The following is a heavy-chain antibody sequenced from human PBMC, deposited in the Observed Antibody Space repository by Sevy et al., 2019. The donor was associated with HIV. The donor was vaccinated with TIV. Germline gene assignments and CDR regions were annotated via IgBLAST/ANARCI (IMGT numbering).Heavy chain of an antibody. CDR3: ARAYCRGGRCYSLAY. J-gene: IGHJ4*02. CDR2: IGAHNGDT. Sequence: ASVKVSCHTSGYTFTSYRISWVRQAPGQGLEWMGWIGAHNGDTDYVRNFQGRVTMITETSTSTAYMELRSLRSDDTAVYYCARAYCRGGRCYSLAYWGQGTLVTVSS. CDR1: GYTFTSYR. D-gene: IGHD2-15*01. V-gene: IGHV1-18*01.